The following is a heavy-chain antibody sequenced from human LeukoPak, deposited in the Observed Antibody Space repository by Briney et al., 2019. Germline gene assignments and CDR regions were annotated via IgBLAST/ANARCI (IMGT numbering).Heavy chain of an antibody. Sequence: PSETLSLTCTVSGGSISSYYWSWIRQPPGKGLEWIGYIYYSGSTNYNPSLKSRVTISVDTSKNQFSLKLSSVTAADTAVYYCARKGYIAAAGTFDYWGQGTLVTVSS. D-gene: IGHD6-13*01. J-gene: IGHJ4*02. CDR1: GGSISSYY. CDR2: IYYSGST. V-gene: IGHV4-59*01. CDR3: ARKGYIAAAGTFDY.